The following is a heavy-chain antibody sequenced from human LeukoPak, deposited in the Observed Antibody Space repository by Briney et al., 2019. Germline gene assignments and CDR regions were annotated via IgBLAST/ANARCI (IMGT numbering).Heavy chain of an antibody. CDR3: ARGSLFWSGP. V-gene: IGHV4-39*01. D-gene: IGHD3-3*01. CDR2: IYYSGGT. Sequence: SETLSLTCTVSGGSISSSSYYWGWIRQPPGKGLEWIGSIYYSGGTYYNPSLKSRVTISVDTSKNQFSLKLSSVTAADTAVYYCARGSLFWSGPWGQGTMVTVSS. J-gene: IGHJ3*01. CDR1: GGSISSSSYY.